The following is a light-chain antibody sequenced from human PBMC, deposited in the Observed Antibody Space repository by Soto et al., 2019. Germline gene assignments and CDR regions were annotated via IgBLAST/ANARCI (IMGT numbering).Light chain of an antibody. J-gene: IGLJ2*01. CDR2: DVS. Sequence: QSALTQPASVSGSPGQSITISCTGTSSDVGGYNYVSWYQQHPGKVPNLMIYDVSNRPSGISNHFSVSKSGNTASLTISGLEAEHEADHYCSSYTSSSTLLFGGGTKLTVL. CDR1: SSDVGGYNY. CDR3: SSYTSSSTLL. V-gene: IGLV2-14*01.